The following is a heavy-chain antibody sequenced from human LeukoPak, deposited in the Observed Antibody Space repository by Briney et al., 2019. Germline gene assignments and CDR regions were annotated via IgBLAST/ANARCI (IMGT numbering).Heavy chain of an antibody. CDR2: IKQDGSEK. D-gene: IGHD3-10*02. Sequence: GGSLRLSCAASGFNFSACWMSWVRQTPGKGLEWVANIKQDGSEKFYVDSMGGRFTISRDNAKNSLFLQMNGLRVEDTAVYYCAELGITMIGGVWGKGTTVTISS. CDR1: GFNFSACW. J-gene: IGHJ6*04. CDR3: AELGITMIGGV. V-gene: IGHV3-7*01.